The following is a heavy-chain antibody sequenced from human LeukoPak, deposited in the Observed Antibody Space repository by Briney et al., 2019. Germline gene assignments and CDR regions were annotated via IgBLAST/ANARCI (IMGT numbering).Heavy chain of an antibody. CDR2: ISSSSSYI. V-gene: IGHV3-21*01. Sequence: PGGSLRLSCAASGFTFSSYSMNWVRQAPGKGLEWVSSISSSSSYIYYADSVKGRFTISRDNAKSSLYLQMNSLRAEDTAVYYCARARWSDDRSLNYWGQGTLVTVSS. CDR3: ARARWSDDRSLNY. D-gene: IGHD3-22*01. J-gene: IGHJ4*01. CDR1: GFTFSSYS.